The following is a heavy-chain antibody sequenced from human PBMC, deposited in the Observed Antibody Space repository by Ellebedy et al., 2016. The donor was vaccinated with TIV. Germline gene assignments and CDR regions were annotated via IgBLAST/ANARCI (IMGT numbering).Heavy chain of an antibody. CDR1: GYTFTDYD. J-gene: IGHJ5*02. CDR2: MKPGSGNT. D-gene: IGHD3/OR15-3a*01. V-gene: IGHV1-8*01. Sequence: AASVKVSCKASGYTFTDYDINWVRQATGQGLEYLGWMKPGSGNTCYAQKFEGRVTMTRNTSTSTAYMELSSLRSDDTAVYFRVVGLFHPWGQGTLVSVSS. CDR3: VVGLFHP.